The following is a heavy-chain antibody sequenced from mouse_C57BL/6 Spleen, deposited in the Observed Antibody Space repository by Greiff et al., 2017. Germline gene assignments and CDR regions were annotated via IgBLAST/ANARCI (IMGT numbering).Heavy chain of an antibody. CDR2: IYPGDGDT. D-gene: IGHD2-5*01. CDR3: ARENYSNYSYARDY. J-gene: IGHJ4*01. V-gene: IGHV1-82*01. CDR1: GYAFSSSW. Sequence: QVQLQQSGPELVKPGASVKISCKASGYAFSSSWMNWVKQRPGKGLEWIGRIYPGDGDTNYNGKFKGKATLTADKSSSTAYMQLSSLTSEDSAVYFCARENYSNYSYARDYWGQGTSVTVSS.